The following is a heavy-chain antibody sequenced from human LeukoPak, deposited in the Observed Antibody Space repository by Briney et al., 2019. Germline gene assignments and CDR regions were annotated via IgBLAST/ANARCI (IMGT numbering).Heavy chain of an antibody. CDR1: GYTFTSYD. V-gene: IGHV1-8*01. CDR2: MNPNSGNT. D-gene: IGHD2-15*01. J-gene: IGHJ4*02. Sequence: ASVKVSCKASGYTFTSYDINWVRQATGQGLEWMGWMNPNSGNTGYAQKIQGRVTMTRNTSISTAYMELSSLRSEDTAVYYCARVLYCSGGSCYGRSGYSVYYFGYWGQGTLVTVSS. CDR3: ARVLYCSGGSCYGRSGYSVYYFGY.